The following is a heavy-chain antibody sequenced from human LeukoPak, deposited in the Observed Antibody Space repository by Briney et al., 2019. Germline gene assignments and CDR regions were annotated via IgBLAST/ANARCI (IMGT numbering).Heavy chain of an antibody. CDR2: INEDGSEK. V-gene: IGHV3-7*04. CDR3: ARGGGTCCFDY. Sequence: GGSLRLSCAASGWAFSTYTMSWVRQPPGKGREWVANINEDGSEKHYVDSVKGRFTISRDNAKNSLYLEMNSMRVEDTAVYYCARGGGTCCFDYWGQGALVTVSS. J-gene: IGHJ4*02. CDR1: GWAFSTYT. D-gene: IGHD2-15*01.